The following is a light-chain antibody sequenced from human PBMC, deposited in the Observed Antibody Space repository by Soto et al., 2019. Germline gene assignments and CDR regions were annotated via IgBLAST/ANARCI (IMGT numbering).Light chain of an antibody. V-gene: IGKV1-27*01. CDR2: SAS. Sequence: IQMTQSPSSLSASVGDRVTITCRASQDINKYLAWYQQRPGTVPKLLIYSASTLQSGVPSRFSVSRSVTDFTLTISSLQPEDVATYYCQKYSGVPVTFGQGTRLEIK. CDR1: QDINKY. J-gene: IGKJ5*01. CDR3: QKYSGVPVT.